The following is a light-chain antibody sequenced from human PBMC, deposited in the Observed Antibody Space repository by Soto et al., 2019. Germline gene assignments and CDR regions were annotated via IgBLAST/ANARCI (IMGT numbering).Light chain of an antibody. CDR3: FVSYSIGRKV. J-gene: IGLJ2*01. CDR2: DTT. V-gene: IGLV7-46*01. Sequence: QAVVTQEPSVTVSPGGTVTLTCGSSTGAVTSGHYTYWFQQKPGQAPTTLIYDTTNKHSWTPARFSGYLLGDKAALTLSGAQHEDEADYYCFVSYSIGRKVFGGGTKVTVL. CDR1: TGAVTSGHY.